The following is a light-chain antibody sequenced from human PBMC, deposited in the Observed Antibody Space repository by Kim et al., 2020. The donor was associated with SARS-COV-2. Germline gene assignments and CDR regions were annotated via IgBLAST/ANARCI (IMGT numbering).Light chain of an antibody. Sequence: SSELPQDPAVSVALGQTVRITCQGDSLRSYYASWYQQKPGQAPVLVIYGKNNRPSGIPDRFSGSSSGNTASLTITGAQAEDEADYYCNSRDSSGNHPWVFGGGTKLTVL. CDR3: NSRDSSGNHPWV. CDR2: GKN. CDR1: SLRSYY. J-gene: IGLJ3*02. V-gene: IGLV3-19*01.